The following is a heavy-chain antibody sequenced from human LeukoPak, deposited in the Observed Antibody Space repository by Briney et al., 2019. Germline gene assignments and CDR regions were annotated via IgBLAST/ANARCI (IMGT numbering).Heavy chain of an antibody. D-gene: IGHD3-10*01. J-gene: IGHJ4*02. V-gene: IGHV3-21*04. CDR2: ISSSSSYI. Sequence: GGSLRLSCAASGFTFSSYSMNWVRQAPGKGLEWVSSISSSSSYIHYADSVKGRFTISRDNSKNTLYLQMNSLRAEDTAVYYCAKDLWVAMVRGVKFDYWGQGTLVTVSS. CDR3: AKDLWVAMVRGVKFDY. CDR1: GFTFSSYS.